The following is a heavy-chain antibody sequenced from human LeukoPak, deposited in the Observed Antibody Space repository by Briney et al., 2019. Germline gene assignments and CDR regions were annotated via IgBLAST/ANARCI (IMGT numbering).Heavy chain of an antibody. CDR1: GFTFSNYA. V-gene: IGHV3-23*01. J-gene: IGHJ1*01. CDR2: IRGSGGGGST. CDR3: AKDLRKLVAATGAEYFQH. D-gene: IGHD2-15*01. Sequence: GGSLRLSCAASGFTFSNYAMSWVRQAPGKGLEWVSDIRGSGGGGSTYYADSVKGRFTISRDNSKNTLYLQMNSLRAEDTAVYYCAKDLRKLVAATGAEYFQHWGQGTLVTVSS.